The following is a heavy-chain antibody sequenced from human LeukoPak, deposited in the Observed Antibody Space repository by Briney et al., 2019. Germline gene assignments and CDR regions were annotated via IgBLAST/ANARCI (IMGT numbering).Heavy chain of an antibody. CDR1: GYSFTSYW. D-gene: IGHD6-19*01. J-gene: IGHJ6*02. V-gene: IGHV5-51*01. CDR3: ARVGIAVAGTFSDYYYGMDV. CDR2: IYPGDSDT. Sequence: GDSLKISCKGSGYSFTSYWIGWVRQIPGKGLEWMGIIYPGDSDTRYSPSFQGQVTISADKSISTAYLQWSSLKASDTAMYYCARVGIAVAGTFSDYYYGMDVWGQGTTVTVSS.